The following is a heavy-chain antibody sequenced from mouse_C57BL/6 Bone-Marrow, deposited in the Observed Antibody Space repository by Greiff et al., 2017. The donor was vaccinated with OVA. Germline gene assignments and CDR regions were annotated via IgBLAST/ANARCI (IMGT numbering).Heavy chain of an antibody. J-gene: IGHJ2*01. CDR3: ASRGWSVFY. CDR1: GYAFTNYL. D-gene: IGHD2-3*01. CDR2: INPGSGGT. V-gene: IGHV1-54*01. Sequence: QVQLKQSGAELVRPGTSVKVSCKASGYAFTNYLIEWVKQRPGQGLEWIGVINPGSGGTNYNEKFKGKATLTADKSSSTAYMQLSSLTSEDSAVYYCASRGWSVFYWGQGTTLTVSS.